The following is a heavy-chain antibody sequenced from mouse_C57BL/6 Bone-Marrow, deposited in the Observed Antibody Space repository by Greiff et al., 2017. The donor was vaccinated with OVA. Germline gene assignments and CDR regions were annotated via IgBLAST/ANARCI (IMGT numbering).Heavy chain of an antibody. V-gene: IGHV1-19*01. J-gene: IGHJ2*01. CDR2: INPYNGGT. CDR1: GYTFTDYY. CDR3: ARPYYYVSSYGFDY. D-gene: IGHD1-1*01. Sequence: VQLQQSGPVLVKPGASVKMSCKASGYTFTDYYMNWVKQSHGKSLEWIGVINPYNGGTSYNQKFKGKATLTVDKSSSTAYMELNRLTSEDSAFYDCARPYYYVSSYGFDYWGQGTTLTVSS.